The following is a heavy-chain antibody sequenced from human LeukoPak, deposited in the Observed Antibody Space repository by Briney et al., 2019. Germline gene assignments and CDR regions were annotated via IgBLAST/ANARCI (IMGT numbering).Heavy chain of an antibody. D-gene: IGHD2-15*01. Sequence: ASVKVSCKASGYTFIDYYIQWVRQAPGQGLEWMGTINPRGGSTRHAQRFQGRVTMTRDTSTSTLYMELSSLTSEDTAVYYCARKFGGSGYYFDYWGQGTLVTVSS. CDR1: GYTFIDYY. V-gene: IGHV1-46*01. CDR2: INPRGGST. J-gene: IGHJ4*02. CDR3: ARKFGGSGYYFDY.